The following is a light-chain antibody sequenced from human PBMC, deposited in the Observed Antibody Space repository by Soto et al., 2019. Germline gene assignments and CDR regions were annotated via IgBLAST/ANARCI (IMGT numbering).Light chain of an antibody. CDR1: QSVSTS. J-gene: IGKJ1*01. Sequence: IVLTQSPATLSLSPGERAALSCRASQSVSTSLAWYQHKPGQAPRLFIYDASKRAPGIPARFSGSGSGTDFTLTINSLEPEDFAVYYCQVRDVWPSFGQGTKVEIK. CDR3: QVRDVWPS. V-gene: IGKV3-11*01. CDR2: DAS.